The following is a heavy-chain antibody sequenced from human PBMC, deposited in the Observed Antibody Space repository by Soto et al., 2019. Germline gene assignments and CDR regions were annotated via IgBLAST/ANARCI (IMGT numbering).Heavy chain of an antibody. Sequence: GGSLRLSCTASGFTFSSYAMSWVRQSPGKELEWVSTISGNSGKTNYAESVKGRFSISRDNSKNTVHLQLDSLRAEDTAVYFCAKLGFVLMELYYFHQWGHGSLVTVSS. CDR2: ISGNSGKT. CDR1: GFTFSSYA. D-gene: IGHD2-8*01. V-gene: IGHV3-23*01. J-gene: IGHJ4*01. CDR3: AKLGFVLMELYYFHQ.